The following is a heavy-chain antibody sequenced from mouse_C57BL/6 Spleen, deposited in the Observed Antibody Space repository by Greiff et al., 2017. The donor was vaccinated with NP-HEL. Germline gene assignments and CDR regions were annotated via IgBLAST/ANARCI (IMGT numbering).Heavy chain of an antibody. V-gene: IGHV1-64*01. J-gene: IGHJ1*03. CDR1: GYTFTSYW. CDR3: ARFPYYYGSRWYFDV. Sequence: QVQLQQPGAELVKPGASVKLSCKASGYTFTSYWMHWVKQRPGQGLEWIGMIHPNSGSTNYNEKFKSKATLTVDKSSSTAYMQLSSLTSEDSAVYDCARFPYYYGSRWYFDVWGTGTTVTVSS. D-gene: IGHD1-1*01. CDR2: IHPNSGST.